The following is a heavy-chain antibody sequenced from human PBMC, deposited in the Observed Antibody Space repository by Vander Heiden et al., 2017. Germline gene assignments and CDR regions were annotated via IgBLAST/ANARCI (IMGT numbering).Heavy chain of an antibody. J-gene: IGHJ6*02. Sequence: EVQLVESGGGLVKPGGSLRLSCAGPGFSFSSHGMNWVRQAPGKGLEWVSSISSSSSYIYYGDSVKGRSTISRDNARNSLYLQMNSLRAEDTAVYYCARGRDNYGYIMDVWGQGTTVTVSS. D-gene: IGHD5-18*01. CDR1: GFSFSSHG. CDR2: ISSSSSYI. V-gene: IGHV3-21*01. CDR3: ARGRDNYGYIMDV.